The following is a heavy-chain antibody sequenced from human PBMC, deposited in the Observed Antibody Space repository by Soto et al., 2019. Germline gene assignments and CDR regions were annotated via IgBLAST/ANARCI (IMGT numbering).Heavy chain of an antibody. J-gene: IGHJ6*02. Sequence: EVQLVESGGGLVQPGGSLRLSCAGSGFTFNDYWMNWVRQAPGRGLEWVASIKKDGSEKYYVDSVKGRFTISRDNAKNSLYLQLGSLRAEDTAVYYCVRERWLFDGQRSYEYGLDVWGQGTTVTVS. D-gene: IGHD6-19*01. CDR1: GFTFNDYW. CDR3: VRERWLFDGQRSYEYGLDV. V-gene: IGHV3-7*05. CDR2: IKKDGSEK.